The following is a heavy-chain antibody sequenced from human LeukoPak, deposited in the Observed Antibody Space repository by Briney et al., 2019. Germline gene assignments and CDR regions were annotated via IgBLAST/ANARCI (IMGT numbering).Heavy chain of an antibody. CDR3: VSPGRDFAPYYYYGMDV. CDR2: ISSSSGYI. V-gene: IGHV3-21*01. CDR1: GFTLSSYS. J-gene: IGHJ6*02. Sequence: GGSLRLSCAASGFTLSSYSMNWVRQAPGKGVEWVSSISSSSGYIYYADSVKGRFTISRDNAKNSLYLQMNSLRDEDTAVYYCVSPGRDFAPYYYYGMDVWGQGTTVTVSS. D-gene: IGHD1-26*01.